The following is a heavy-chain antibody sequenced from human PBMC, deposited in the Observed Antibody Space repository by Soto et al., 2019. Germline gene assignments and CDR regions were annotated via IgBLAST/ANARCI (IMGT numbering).Heavy chain of an antibody. J-gene: IGHJ1*01. V-gene: IGHV1-24*01. Sequence: SVKVSCKVSGYSLNEFCMHWVRQPPGKGLEWIGGFDPEEGKMIYAQNFQGRVTMTEDTSTDTAYMELNSLTSEDTAIYYCATDLGVALAPLSILYFQQWGQGTVVTVSS. CDR2: FDPEEGKM. D-gene: IGHD3-10*01. CDR1: GYSLNEFC. CDR3: ATDLGVALAPLSILYFQQ.